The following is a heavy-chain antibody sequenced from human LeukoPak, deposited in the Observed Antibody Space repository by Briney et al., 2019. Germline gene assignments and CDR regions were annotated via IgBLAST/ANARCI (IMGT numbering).Heavy chain of an antibody. CDR1: GFTFSSYY. CDR3: ARVPSLNSGNYGY. CDR2: INQDGSQK. D-gene: IGHD3-10*01. V-gene: IGHV3-7*05. Sequence: PGGSLRLSCAASGFTFSSYYMSWVRQAPRKGLEWVANINQDGSQKYYVDSVKGRFTISRDNGQNSLYLQMTNLRAEDTAVYYCARVPSLNSGNYGYWGQGTLVTVSS. J-gene: IGHJ4*02.